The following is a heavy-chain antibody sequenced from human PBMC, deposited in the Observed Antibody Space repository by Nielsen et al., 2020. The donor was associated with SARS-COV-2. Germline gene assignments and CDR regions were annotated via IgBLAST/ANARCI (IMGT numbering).Heavy chain of an antibody. CDR2: IYYSGST. D-gene: IGHD6-19*01. CDR1: GSSISSYY. CDR3: ARELAVAGIDYFDY. J-gene: IGHJ4*02. Sequence: SETLSLTCTVSGSSISSYYWSWIRQPPGKGLEWIGYIYYSGSTNYNPSLKSRVTISVDTSKNQFSLKLSSVTAADTAVYYCARELAVAGIDYFDYWGQGTLVTVSS. V-gene: IGHV4-59*01.